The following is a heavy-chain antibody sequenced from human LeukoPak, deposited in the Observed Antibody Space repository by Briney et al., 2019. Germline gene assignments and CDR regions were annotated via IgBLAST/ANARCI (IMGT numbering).Heavy chain of an antibody. CDR2: MNPNSGNT. J-gene: IGHJ4*02. V-gene: IGHV1-8*01. D-gene: IGHD6-13*01. CDR3: ARGVSIAAALTLGY. CDR1: GYTFTSYD. Sequence: ASVKVSCKASGYTFTSYDINWVRQATGQGLEWMGWMNPNSGNTGYAQKFQGRVTMTRNTSISTAYMELSSLRSEDTAVYYCARGVSIAAALTLGYWGQRTLVTVSS.